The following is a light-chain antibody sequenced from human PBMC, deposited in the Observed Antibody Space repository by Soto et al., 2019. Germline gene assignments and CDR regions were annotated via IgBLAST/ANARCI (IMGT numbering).Light chain of an antibody. Sequence: EIVLTQSPATLSLSPGERATLSCRASQSVSSNLAWYQQRPGQAPRLLIYDASNRATGIPARFSGSGSGTDFTLTISSLETEDFAVYYCQQRSSWPPYTFGQGTKLEIK. CDR2: DAS. J-gene: IGKJ2*01. CDR3: QQRSSWPPYT. CDR1: QSVSSN. V-gene: IGKV3-11*01.